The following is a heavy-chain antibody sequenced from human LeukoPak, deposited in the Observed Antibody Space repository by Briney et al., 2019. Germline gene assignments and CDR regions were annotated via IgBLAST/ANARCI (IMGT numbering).Heavy chain of an antibody. D-gene: IGHD3-9*01. CDR3: ARDRRYYDILTGYYTLYYFDY. CDR1: GFTFDDYA. J-gene: IGHJ4*02. Sequence: GGSLRLSCAAPGFTFDDYAMHWVRQAPGKGLEWVSHISWNSGTIAYADSVRGRFTISRDNAKNSLYLQMNSLRAEDTAVYYCARDRRYYDILTGYYTLYYFDYWGQGTLVTVSS. V-gene: IGHV3-9*01. CDR2: ISWNSGTI.